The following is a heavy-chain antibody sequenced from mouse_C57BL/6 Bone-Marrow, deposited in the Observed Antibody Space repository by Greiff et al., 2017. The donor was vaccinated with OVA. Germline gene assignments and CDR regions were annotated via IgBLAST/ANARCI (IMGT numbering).Heavy chain of an antibody. CDR3: ARPLLTTVVATPYAMDY. V-gene: IGHV1-75*01. D-gene: IGHD1-1*01. CDR2: IFPGSGST. CDR1: GYTFTDYY. Sequence: VQLQQSGPELVKPGASVKISCKASGYTFTDYYINWVKQRPGQGLEWIGWIFPGSGSTYYNEKFKGKATLTVDKSSSTAYMLLSSLTSEDSAVYFCARPLLTTVVATPYAMDYWGQGTSVTVSS. J-gene: IGHJ4*01.